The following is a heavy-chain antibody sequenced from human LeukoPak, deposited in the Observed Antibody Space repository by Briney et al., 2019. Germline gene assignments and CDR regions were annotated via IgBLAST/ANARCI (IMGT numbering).Heavy chain of an antibody. D-gene: IGHD6-13*01. Sequence: GGSLRLSCAASGFTFSSYEMNWVRQAPGKGLEWVSYISSGGSTTYYADSVKGRFTISRDNAKNSLYLQMNSLRAEDTAVYYCARDPTAGSKWGQGTLVTVSS. J-gene: IGHJ4*02. V-gene: IGHV3-48*03. CDR1: GFTFSSYE. CDR2: ISSGGSTT. CDR3: ARDPTAGSK.